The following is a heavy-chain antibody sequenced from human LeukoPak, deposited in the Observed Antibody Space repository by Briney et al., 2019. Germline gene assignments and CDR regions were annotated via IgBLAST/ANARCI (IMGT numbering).Heavy chain of an antibody. Sequence: ASVKVSCKASGGTFSSYAISWVRQAPGQGLEWMGGIIPIFGTANYAQKFQGRVTITADESTSTAYMELSSLRSEDTAVYYCASGLTGAGSDYWGQGTLVTVSS. CDR2: IIPIFGTA. CDR3: ASGLTGAGSDY. V-gene: IGHV1-69*13. J-gene: IGHJ4*02. CDR1: GGTFSSYA. D-gene: IGHD1-20*01.